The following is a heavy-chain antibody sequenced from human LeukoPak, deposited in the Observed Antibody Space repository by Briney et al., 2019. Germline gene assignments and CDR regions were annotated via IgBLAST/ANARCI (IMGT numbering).Heavy chain of an antibody. CDR1: GFTFGTYW. Sequence: GGSLRLSCAASGFTFGTYWMTWVRQAPGKGLEWVANINPDGSATYHVDSVKGRFTISRDNAKNSLYLQMVSLRAEDTAVYYCARAINSNFDYWGQGTLVTVSS. CDR3: ARAINSNFDY. CDR2: INPDGSAT. J-gene: IGHJ4*02. D-gene: IGHD4-23*01. V-gene: IGHV3-7*04.